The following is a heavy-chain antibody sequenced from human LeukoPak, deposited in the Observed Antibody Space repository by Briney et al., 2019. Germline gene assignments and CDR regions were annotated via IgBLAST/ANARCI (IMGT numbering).Heavy chain of an antibody. J-gene: IGHJ4*02. V-gene: IGHV1-18*01. CDR3: ARDPFLTYDSSGYPYFDY. CDR1: GYTFTSYG. Sequence: ASVKVSCKASGYTFTSYGISWVRQAPGQGLEWMGWISAYNGNTNYAQKLQGRVTMTTDTSTSTAYMELRSLRSDDTAVYYCARDPFLTYDSSGYPYFDYWGQGTLVTVSS. CDR2: ISAYNGNT. D-gene: IGHD3-22*01.